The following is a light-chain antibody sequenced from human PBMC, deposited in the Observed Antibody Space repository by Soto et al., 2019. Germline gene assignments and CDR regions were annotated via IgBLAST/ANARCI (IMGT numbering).Light chain of an antibody. CDR1: SSDVGAYNY. CDR3: YSYAGSYTLV. V-gene: IGLV2-11*01. CDR2: DVS. J-gene: IGLJ2*01. Sequence: QAVLTQPRSVSGSPGQSVTISCTGTSSDVGAYNYVSWYQQHPGEVPKLMIYDVSRRPSGVPDRFSGSKSGNTASLTISGLQAEDEADYYCYSYAGSYTLVSGGATKLTVL.